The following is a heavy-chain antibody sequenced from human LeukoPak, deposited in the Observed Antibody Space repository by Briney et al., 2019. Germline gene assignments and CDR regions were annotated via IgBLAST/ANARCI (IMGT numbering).Heavy chain of an antibody. CDR3: AHHHIRSSGY. J-gene: IGHJ4*02. D-gene: IGHD6-6*01. CDR1: GYSITDYY. Sequence: GASVKVSCKASGYSITDYYMHWVRQAPGQGLEWIGWINPNSGDTNYAQTFQGRVTMTRDTSINTAYMELSGLRSDDTALYHCAHHHIRSSGYWGQGTLVTVSS. CDR2: INPNSGDT. V-gene: IGHV1-2*02.